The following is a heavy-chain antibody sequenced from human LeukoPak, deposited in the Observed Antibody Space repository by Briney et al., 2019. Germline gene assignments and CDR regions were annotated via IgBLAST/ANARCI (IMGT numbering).Heavy chain of an antibody. CDR3: ARGRRQYYYDSSGYYGKNDAFDI. Sequence: PSETLSLTCAVYGGSFSGYYWSWIRQPPGKGLEWIGEIIHSGSTNYNPSIKSRVTISVDTSTNQFSLKLSSVTAADTAVYYCARGRRQYYYDSSGYYGKNDAFDIWGQGTMVTVSS. J-gene: IGHJ3*02. CDR2: IIHSGST. V-gene: IGHV4-34*01. CDR1: GGSFSGYY. D-gene: IGHD3-22*01.